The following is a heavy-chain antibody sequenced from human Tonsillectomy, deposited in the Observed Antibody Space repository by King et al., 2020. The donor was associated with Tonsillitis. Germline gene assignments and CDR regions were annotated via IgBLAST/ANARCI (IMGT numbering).Heavy chain of an antibody. Sequence: VQLVESGGGVVQPGRSLRLSCAASGFTFSSYGMHWVRQAPGKGLEWVAVIWYYGSNKYYADSVKGRFTLSRDNSNNTLYLQMNSLRAEDAAVYHCVDYYMDVWGKGTTVTVSS. CDR3: VDYYMDV. CDR1: GFTFSSYG. CDR2: IWYYGSNK. V-gene: IGHV3-33*08. J-gene: IGHJ6*03.